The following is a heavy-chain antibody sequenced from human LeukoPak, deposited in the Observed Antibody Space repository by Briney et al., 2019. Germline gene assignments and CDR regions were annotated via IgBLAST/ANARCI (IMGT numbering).Heavy chain of an antibody. D-gene: IGHD3-16*01. CDR3: ARGGGLDV. Sequence: GGSLRLSCAASGFTFSSYGMHWVRQAPGKGLEWVAVISYDGSNKYYADSVKGRFTISRDNSKNTLYLQMNSLRAEDTAVYFRARGGGLDVWGQGATVTVSS. CDR2: ISYDGSNK. CDR1: GFTFSSYG. J-gene: IGHJ6*02. V-gene: IGHV3-30*03.